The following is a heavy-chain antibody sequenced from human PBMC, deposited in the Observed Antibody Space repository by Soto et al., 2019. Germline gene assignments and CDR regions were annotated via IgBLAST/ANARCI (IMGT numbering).Heavy chain of an antibody. CDR2: INHSGST. CDR1: GGSFSGYY. V-gene: IGHV4-34*01. D-gene: IGHD6-13*01. J-gene: IGHJ6*03. CDR3: ARRDLYSIETPGQVYYYFMDF. Sequence: SETLSLTCAVYGGSFSGYYWSWIRQPPGKGLEWIGEINHSGSTNYNPSLKSRVTISVDTSKNQLSLKLSSVTAADTAVYYCARRDLYSIETPGQVYYYFMDFWGKGTTV.